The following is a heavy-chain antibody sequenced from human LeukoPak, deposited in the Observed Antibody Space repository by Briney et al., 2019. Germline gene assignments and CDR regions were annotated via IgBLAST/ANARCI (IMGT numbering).Heavy chain of an antibody. CDR1: GYTFTGYY. CDR2: LNHDTGST. Sequence: ASVQVSCKSSGYTFTGYYIHWVRQAPGQGLEWMGVLNHDTGSTNYAQKFQARVIMTRDTSINTAYMEMRRLRYDDTAMYFCARESFSGSGGLNWFAPWGQGTLVTVSA. D-gene: IGHD3-10*01. CDR3: ARESFSGSGGLNWFAP. J-gene: IGHJ5*02. V-gene: IGHV1-2*02.